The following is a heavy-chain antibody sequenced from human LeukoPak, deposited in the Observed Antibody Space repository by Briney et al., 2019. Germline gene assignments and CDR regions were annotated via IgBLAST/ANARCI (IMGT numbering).Heavy chain of an antibody. V-gene: IGHV3-30-3*01. CDR1: GFTFSSYA. Sequence: GGSLRLSCAASGFTFSSYALHWVCQAPGKGLEWVAVISYDGSNKYYADSVKGRFTISRDNSMNTLYLQMNSLRAEDTAVYYCARASQTRSGYHDDYWGQGTLVTVSS. CDR3: ARASQTRSGYHDDY. D-gene: IGHD3-3*01. J-gene: IGHJ4*02. CDR2: ISYDGSNK.